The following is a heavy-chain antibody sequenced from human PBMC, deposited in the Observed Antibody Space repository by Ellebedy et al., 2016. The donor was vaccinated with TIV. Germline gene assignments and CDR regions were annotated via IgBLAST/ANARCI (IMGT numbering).Heavy chain of an antibody. D-gene: IGHD3-16*01. CDR3: ARDWGGTSVGLTDYFDS. CDR1: GYTFSDYY. Sequence: AASVKVSCKASGYTFSDYYLHWVRQAPGQGPEWMGWVNPTSGGTNYAGKFYGRVTMTRDTSISTAYLELSSLKSDDTAVYYCARDWGGTSVGLTDYFDSWGQGTLVTVSS. V-gene: IGHV1-2*02. CDR2: VNPTSGGT. J-gene: IGHJ4*01.